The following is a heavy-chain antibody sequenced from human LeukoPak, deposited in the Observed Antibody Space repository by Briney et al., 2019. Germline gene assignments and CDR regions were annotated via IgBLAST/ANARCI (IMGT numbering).Heavy chain of an antibody. Sequence: GGSLRRSCAASGFTFSSYSMNWVRQAPGKGLEWVSSISSSSSYIYYADSVKGRFTISRDNAKNSLYLQMNSLRAEDTAVYYCARDGWLQPLDYWGQGTLVTVSS. CDR2: ISSSSSYI. J-gene: IGHJ4*02. CDR1: GFTFSSYS. V-gene: IGHV3-21*01. CDR3: ARDGWLQPLDY. D-gene: IGHD5-24*01.